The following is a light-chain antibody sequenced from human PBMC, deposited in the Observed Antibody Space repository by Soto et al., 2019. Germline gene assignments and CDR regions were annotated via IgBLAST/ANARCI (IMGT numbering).Light chain of an antibody. CDR3: QQRSDWPPVT. CDR2: DAS. V-gene: IGKV3-11*01. J-gene: IGKJ4*01. CDR1: QSLTTY. Sequence: EIVLTQSPATLSLSPGERAALSCRASQSLTTYLAWYQHKPGQPPRLLIYDASYRATGIPARFSGNRSGTDFTLTISSLEPEDFAVYYCQQRSDWPPVTFGGGTKV.